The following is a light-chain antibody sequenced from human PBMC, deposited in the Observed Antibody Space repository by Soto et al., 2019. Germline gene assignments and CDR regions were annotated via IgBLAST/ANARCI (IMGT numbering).Light chain of an antibody. J-gene: IGKJ3*01. V-gene: IGKV3-20*01. Sequence: EFVLTQSPGTLSLSPGERATLYCRASQSVGSNYLAWYQQKPGQAPRVLIYGASSRATGIPDRFSGSGSGADFTLTIGRLEPEDFAVYYCQQYTTSPFTFGPGTKVDI. CDR1: QSVGSNY. CDR3: QQYTTSPFT. CDR2: GAS.